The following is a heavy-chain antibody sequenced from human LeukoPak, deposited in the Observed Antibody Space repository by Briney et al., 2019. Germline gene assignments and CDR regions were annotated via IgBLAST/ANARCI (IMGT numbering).Heavy chain of an antibody. CDR3: AREASPLDY. Sequence: KPSETLSLTCTVSGYSISSGYYWGWIRQPPGKGLEWIGNISHSGSTYCNPSLKSRVTISVDTSKNQFSLRLRSVTAADTAVYYCAREASPLDYWGQGTLVTVSS. V-gene: IGHV4-38-2*02. J-gene: IGHJ4*02. CDR1: GYSISSGYY. CDR2: ISHSGST.